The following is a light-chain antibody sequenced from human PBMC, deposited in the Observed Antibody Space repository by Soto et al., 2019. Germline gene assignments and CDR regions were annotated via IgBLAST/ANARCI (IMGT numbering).Light chain of an antibody. CDR1: QTISGT. J-gene: IGKJ5*01. CDR2: GAF. CDR3: QQRSNWPPLT. V-gene: IGKV3-11*01. Sequence: EIVMTQSPATLSVSPGGRATLSCRASQTISGTLAWYQQKPGQAPRLLIYGAFNRATGIPARFSGSGSGTDFTLTISSLDPEDFAVYYCQQRSNWPPLTFGQGTRLEIK.